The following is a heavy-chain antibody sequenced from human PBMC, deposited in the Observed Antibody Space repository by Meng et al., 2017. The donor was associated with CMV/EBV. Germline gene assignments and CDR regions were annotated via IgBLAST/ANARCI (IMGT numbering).Heavy chain of an antibody. D-gene: IGHD6-19*01. CDR2: IDTSGNTI. CDR1: GFAFSSYE. V-gene: IGHV3-48*03. CDR3: ARDTRFEWLVRYYFDS. J-gene: IGHJ4*02. Sequence: GGSLRLSCAASGFAFSSYEMSWVRQTPGKGLEWISYIDTSGNTIYYADSVKGRFTISRDNVKSSLYLLMESLRAEDTAVYYCARDTRFEWLVRYYFDSWGQGTLVTVSS.